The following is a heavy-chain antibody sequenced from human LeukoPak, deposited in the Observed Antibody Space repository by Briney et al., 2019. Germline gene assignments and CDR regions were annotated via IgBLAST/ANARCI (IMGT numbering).Heavy chain of an antibody. CDR3: ARVVDYYDSSGYFFYFDY. CDR1: GGSISSYY. J-gene: IGHJ4*02. V-gene: IGHV4-4*07. D-gene: IGHD3-22*01. CDR2: IYTSGST. Sequence: NSSETLSLTCTVSGGSISSYYWSWIRQPAGKGLEWIGRIYTSGSTNYNPSLKSRVTMSVDTSKNQFSLKLSSVTAADTAVYYCARVVDYYDSSGYFFYFDYWGQGTLVTVSS.